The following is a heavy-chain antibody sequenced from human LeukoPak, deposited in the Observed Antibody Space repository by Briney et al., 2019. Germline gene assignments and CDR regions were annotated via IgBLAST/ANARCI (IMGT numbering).Heavy chain of an antibody. J-gene: IGHJ4*02. CDR1: GFTFRRFA. CDR3: ATYRRGYHDSSESYYFDY. V-gene: IGHV3-23*01. CDR2: ISGSGDST. Sequence: PGGSLRLSCAASGFTFRRFAMSWVRQAPGKGLEWVSGISGSGDSTYYADSVKGRFTISRDNSKNTLYLQMNGLRAEDTAVYYCATYRRGYHDSSESYYFDYWGQGTLVTVSS. D-gene: IGHD3-22*01.